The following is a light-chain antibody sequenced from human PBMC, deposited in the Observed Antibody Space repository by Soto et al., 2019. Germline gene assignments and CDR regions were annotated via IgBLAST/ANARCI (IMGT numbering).Light chain of an antibody. J-gene: IGKJ2*01. Sequence: DIPMTQSPSSLSASLGDRITITCRASQSITNYLNWYQQKPGKAPKLMIYSASSLQSGVPLRFSGSGFGTDFTLTIGSLQPEDFATYFCQQSYSTPYTFGQGTKLDIK. CDR1: QSITNY. V-gene: IGKV1-39*01. CDR2: SAS. CDR3: QQSYSTPYT.